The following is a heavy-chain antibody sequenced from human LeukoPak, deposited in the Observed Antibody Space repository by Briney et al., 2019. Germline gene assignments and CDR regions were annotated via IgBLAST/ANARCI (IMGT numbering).Heavy chain of an antibody. J-gene: IGHJ4*02. Sequence: GASVKVSCKASGYTFTGYYMHWVRQAPGQGLEWMGWINPNSGGTNYAQKFQGRVTMTRDTSISTAYMELSRLRSDDTAVYYCARANARGYVLGNYFDYWGQGTLVTVSS. V-gene: IGHV1-2*02. D-gene: IGHD5-12*01. CDR3: ARANARGYVLGNYFDY. CDR1: GYTFTGYY. CDR2: INPNSGGT.